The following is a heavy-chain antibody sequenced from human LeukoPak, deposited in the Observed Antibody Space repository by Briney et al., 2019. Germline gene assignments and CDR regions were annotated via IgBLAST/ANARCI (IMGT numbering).Heavy chain of an antibody. D-gene: IGHD3-3*01. CDR2: VNPNSGNT. Sequence: ASVKVSCKASGYTFTSYDINWVRQATGQGLEWMGWVNPNSGNTGYAQKFQGRVTMTRNTSISIAYMELSSLRSEDTAVYYCARTAQGPRAIFGVVIRYNNWFDPWGQGTLVTVSS. J-gene: IGHJ5*02. V-gene: IGHV1-8*01. CDR3: ARTAQGPRAIFGVVIRYNNWFDP. CDR1: GYTFTSYD.